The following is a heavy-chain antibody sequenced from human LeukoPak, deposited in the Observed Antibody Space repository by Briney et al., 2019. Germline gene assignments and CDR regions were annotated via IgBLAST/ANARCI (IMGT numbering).Heavy chain of an antibody. CDR1: GFTFDDYA. CDR3: AKGRCSSTSCPVDY. J-gene: IGHJ4*02. CDR2: ISWNSGSI. V-gene: IGHV3-9*01. D-gene: IGHD2-2*01. Sequence: GGSLRLSCAASGFTFDDYAIHWVRQAPGKGLEWVSGISWNSGSIGYADSVKGRFTISRDNAKNSLYLQMNSLRAEDTALYYCAKGRCSSTSCPVDYWGQGTLVTVSS.